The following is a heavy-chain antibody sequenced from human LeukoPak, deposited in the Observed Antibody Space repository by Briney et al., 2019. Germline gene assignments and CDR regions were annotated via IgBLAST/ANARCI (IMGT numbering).Heavy chain of an antibody. CDR1: GYTFTSYD. V-gene: IGHV1-8*01. Sequence: ASVKVSCKASGYTFTSYDISWVRQAPGQGLEWMGWMNPNSGNTGYAQKFQGRVTMTRNTSISTAYMELSSLRSEDTAVYYCARVGPLGMGAPDYWGQGTLVTVSS. J-gene: IGHJ4*02. D-gene: IGHD1-26*01. CDR2: MNPNSGNT. CDR3: ARVGPLGMGAPDY.